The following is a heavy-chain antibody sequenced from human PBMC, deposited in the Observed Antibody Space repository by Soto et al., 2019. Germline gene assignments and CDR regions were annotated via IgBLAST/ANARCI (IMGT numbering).Heavy chain of an antibody. J-gene: IGHJ4*02. CDR1: GGSISSSNYY. CDR2: MYYSGST. CDR3: ASRPPARSSTYTGDSLNYFDY. Sequence: SSETLSLTCIVSGGSISSSNYYWGWIRQPPGKGLEWIGSMYYSGSTYYNPSLKSRVTISVGTSTNHFSLKLSSVTVADTAVYYSASRPPARSSTYTGDSLNYFDYWGQGNLVTVSS. V-gene: IGHV4-39*02. D-gene: IGHD7-27*01.